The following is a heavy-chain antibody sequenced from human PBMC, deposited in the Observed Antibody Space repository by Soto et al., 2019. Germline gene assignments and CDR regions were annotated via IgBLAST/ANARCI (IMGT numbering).Heavy chain of an antibody. CDR3: AKVFSPEGGNYFDY. CDR1: GFTFSNYA. CDR2: ISNSFSDGNT. V-gene: IGHV3-23*01. Sequence: EVQLLESGGGLVQPGGSLRLSCAASGFTFSNYAMKWVRQAPGKGLEWVSAISNSFSDGNTHYADSVKGRFTISRDNDKNTVFLEMNSLRAEDTAVYYCAKVFSPEGGNYFDYWGQGTLVTVSS. J-gene: IGHJ4*02.